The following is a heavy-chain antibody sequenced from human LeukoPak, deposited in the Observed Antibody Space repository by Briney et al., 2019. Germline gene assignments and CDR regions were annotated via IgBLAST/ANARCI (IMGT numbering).Heavy chain of an antibody. J-gene: IGHJ5*02. D-gene: IGHD1-20*01. Sequence: SETLSLTCTVSGGSISSGGYYWSWIRQPPGKGLEWIGYIYHSGSTYYNPSLKSRVTISVDRSKNQFSLKLSPVTAADTAVYYCARYNWNPNWFDPWGQGTLVTVSS. CDR3: ARYNWNPNWFDP. CDR2: IYHSGST. V-gene: IGHV4-30-2*01. CDR1: GGSISSGGYY.